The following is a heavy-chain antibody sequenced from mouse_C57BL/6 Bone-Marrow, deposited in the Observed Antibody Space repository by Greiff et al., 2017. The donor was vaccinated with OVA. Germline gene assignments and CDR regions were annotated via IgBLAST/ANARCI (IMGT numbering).Heavy chain of an antibody. Sequence: EVKVEESGGGLVQPGGSMKLSCVASGFTFSNYWMNWVRQSPEKGLEWVAQIRLKSDNYATHYAESVKGRFTISRDDSNSSVYLQMNNLRAEDTGIYCCTGGGYYFYAMDYWGQGTSVTVSS. V-gene: IGHV6-3*01. J-gene: IGHJ4*01. D-gene: IGHD2-3*01. CDR1: GFTFSNYW. CDR2: IRLKSDNYAT. CDR3: TGGGYYFYAMDY.